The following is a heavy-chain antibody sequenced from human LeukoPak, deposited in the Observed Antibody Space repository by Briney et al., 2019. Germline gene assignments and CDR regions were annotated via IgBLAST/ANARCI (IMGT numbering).Heavy chain of an antibody. J-gene: IGHJ4*02. D-gene: IGHD6-19*01. CDR2: INPSGGST. CDR3: ARDTAVATCFDY. CDR1: GYTFTSYY. Sequence: ASVKVSCKASGYTFTSYYMHWVRQAPGQGLEWMGIINPSGGSTGYAQKFQGRVTMTRDTSTSTVYMELSSLRSEDTAVYYCARDTAVATCFDYWGQGTLVTVSS. V-gene: IGHV1-46*01.